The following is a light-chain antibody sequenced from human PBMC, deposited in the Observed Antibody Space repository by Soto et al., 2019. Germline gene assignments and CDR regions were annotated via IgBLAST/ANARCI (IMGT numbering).Light chain of an antibody. CDR1: QSVSSSN. CDR2: DAS. V-gene: IGKV3-20*01. CDR3: HQYGSSPPT. Sequence: EIVLTQSPGTLSLSPGERATLSCRASQSVSSSNLAWYQQKPGQAPSLLIYDASSRATGLPDRFSGSGSGTHLTLTISRLEPEESAVYFCHQYGSSPPTFGGGTKVEIK. J-gene: IGKJ4*01.